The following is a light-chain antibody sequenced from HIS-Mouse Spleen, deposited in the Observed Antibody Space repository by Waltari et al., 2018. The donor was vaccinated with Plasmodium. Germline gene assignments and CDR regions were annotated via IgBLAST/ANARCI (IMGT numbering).Light chain of an antibody. CDR2: RDS. Sequence: SYELTQPLSVSVALGQTARITCGGNNIGSKNVHWYQQKPGQAPVLVIYRDSNRPSGMPERFSGSNSGNTATLTISRAQAWDEADYYCQVWDSSTVVFGGGTKLTVL. CDR1: NIGSKN. J-gene: IGLJ2*01. V-gene: IGLV3-9*01. CDR3: QVWDSSTVV.